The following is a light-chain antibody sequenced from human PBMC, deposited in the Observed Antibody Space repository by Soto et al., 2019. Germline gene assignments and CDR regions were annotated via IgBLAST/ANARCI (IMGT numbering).Light chain of an antibody. Sequence: QSVLTQPASVSGSPGQSITISCTGTSSDVGGYNFVSWYQQHPGRAPKPMIYEVSRRPSGVSNRFSGSKSGNTASLTISGLQAEDEADYYCTSYTTSHTLVVFGGGTKLTVL. J-gene: IGLJ3*02. CDR1: SSDVGGYNF. CDR3: TSYTTSHTLVV. V-gene: IGLV2-14*01. CDR2: EVS.